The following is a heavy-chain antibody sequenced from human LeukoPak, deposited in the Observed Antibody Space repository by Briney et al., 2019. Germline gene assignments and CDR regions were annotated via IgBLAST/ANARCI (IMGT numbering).Heavy chain of an antibody. V-gene: IGHV3-7*01. Sequence: GGSLRLSCAASGFTFSSYSMNWVRQAPGKGLEWVANINGDESEKYYVDSVKGRFTISRDNAKNSLYLQMNSLRGEDTSVYYCARADFRSVDSWGQGTLVTVSS. D-gene: IGHD3-3*01. CDR1: GFTFSSYS. CDR3: ARADFRSVDS. J-gene: IGHJ4*02. CDR2: INGDESEK.